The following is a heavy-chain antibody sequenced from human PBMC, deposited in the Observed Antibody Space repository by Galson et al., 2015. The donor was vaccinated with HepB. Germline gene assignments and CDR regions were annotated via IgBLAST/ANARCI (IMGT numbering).Heavy chain of an antibody. CDR3: ARDPSEGSYSEYYFDY. J-gene: IGHJ4*02. D-gene: IGHD1-26*01. V-gene: IGHV3-21*01. CDR2: ISSSSSYI. CDR1: GFTFSSYS. Sequence: SLRLSCAASGFTFSSYSMNWVRQAPGKGLEWVSSISSSSSYIYYADSVKGRFTISRDNAKNSLYLQMNSLRAEDTAVYYCARDPSEGSYSEYYFDYWGQGTLVTVSS.